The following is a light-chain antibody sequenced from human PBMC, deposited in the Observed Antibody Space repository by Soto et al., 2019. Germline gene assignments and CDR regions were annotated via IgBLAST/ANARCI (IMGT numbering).Light chain of an antibody. CDR2: GAS. CDR3: HQYGISPPVT. Sequence: ENVLTQSPGTLYLSPGEIATLSCRASQSVSSSYLAWYQQKPGQAPRLLIYGASSRATGIPDRFSGSGSGTDFTLTISRLEPEDFAIYYCHQYGISPPVTFGQGTRLEIK. J-gene: IGKJ5*01. V-gene: IGKV3-20*01. CDR1: QSVSSSY.